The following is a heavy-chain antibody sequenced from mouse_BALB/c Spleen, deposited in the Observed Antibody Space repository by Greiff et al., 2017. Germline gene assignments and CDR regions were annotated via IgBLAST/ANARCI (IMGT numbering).Heavy chain of an antibody. D-gene: IGHD1-1*01. CDR2: IWAGGST. Sequence: QVQLKESGPGLVAPSQSLSITCTVSGFSLTSYGVHWVRQPPGKGLEWLGVIWAGGSTNYNSALMSRLSISKDNSKSQVFLKMNSLQTDDTAMYYCARVSYGSSLDYWGQGTTLTVSS. CDR3: ARVSYGSSLDY. CDR1: GFSLTSYG. J-gene: IGHJ2*01. V-gene: IGHV2-9*02.